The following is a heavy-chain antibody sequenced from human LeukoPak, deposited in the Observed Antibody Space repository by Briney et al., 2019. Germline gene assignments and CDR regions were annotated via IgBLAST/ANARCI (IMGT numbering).Heavy chain of an antibody. CDR2: ISGSGGST. CDR1: GFTFSTYA. J-gene: IGHJ4*02. Sequence: GGSLRLSSAASGFTFSTYAVSRVRQAPGRGLEWVSSISGSGGSTSYADSVQGRFTISRDNSKNTLYLQMNSLRAEDTAIYYGARVAGTKCFDYWGQGTLVTVSS. D-gene: IGHD6-19*01. CDR3: ARVAGTKCFDY. V-gene: IGHV3-23*01.